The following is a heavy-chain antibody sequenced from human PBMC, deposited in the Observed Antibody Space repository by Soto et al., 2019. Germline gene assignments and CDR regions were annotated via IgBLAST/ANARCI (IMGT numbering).Heavy chain of an antibody. CDR3: TLRTTMIVGTAYFQH. Sequence: YDKNWVRQAPGQGLEWMGGIIPIFGTANYAQKFQGRVTITADESTSTAYMELSSLRSEDTAVYYCTLRTTMIVGTAYFQHWGQGTLVTVSS. CDR1: YD. CDR2: IIPIFGTA. D-gene: IGHD3-22*01. V-gene: IGHV1-69*01. J-gene: IGHJ1*01.